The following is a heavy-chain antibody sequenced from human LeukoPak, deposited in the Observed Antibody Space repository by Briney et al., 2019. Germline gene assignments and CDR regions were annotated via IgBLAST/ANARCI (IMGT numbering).Heavy chain of an antibody. CDR2: ISDDGAST. CDR1: GFTFSNYA. Sequence: GGSLRLSCAASGFTFSNYAMSWVRQAPGKGLEWVSAISDDGASTHYADSVNGRFTISRDNYKNTLYLQMNSLRAEDTAVYYCAKKIFQGWGFYFDYWGPGTLVTVSS. V-gene: IGHV3-23*01. J-gene: IGHJ4*02. D-gene: IGHD2-15*01. CDR3: AKKIFQGWGFYFDY.